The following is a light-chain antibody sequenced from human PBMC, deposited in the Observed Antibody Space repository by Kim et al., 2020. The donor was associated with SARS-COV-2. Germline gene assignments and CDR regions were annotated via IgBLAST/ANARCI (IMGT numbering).Light chain of an antibody. CDR3: LLNYRTTIV. CDR2: DTS. V-gene: IGLV7-46*01. CDR1: TGIVTSDHY. Sequence: PGGTVTLTCGSSTGIVTSDHYPYWVQQKPGQVPRTLIYDTSNRQSWTPARFSGALLGGKAALTLSGAQSEDEAEYYCLLNYRTTIVFGGGTQLTVL. J-gene: IGLJ2*01.